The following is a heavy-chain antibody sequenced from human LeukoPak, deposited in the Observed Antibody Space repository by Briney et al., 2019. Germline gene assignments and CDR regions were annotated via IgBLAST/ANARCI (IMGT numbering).Heavy chain of an antibody. CDR3: ARENSDSGSRYYFDY. J-gene: IGHJ4*02. Sequence: GASVKVSCKASGYTFTGYYMHWVRQAPGQGLEWMGWINPNSGGTNYAQKLQGRVTTTTDTSTSTAYMELRSLRSDDTAVYYCARENSDSGSRYYFDYWGQGTLVTVSS. CDR1: GYTFTGYY. V-gene: IGHV1-2*02. D-gene: IGHD1-26*01. CDR2: INPNSGGT.